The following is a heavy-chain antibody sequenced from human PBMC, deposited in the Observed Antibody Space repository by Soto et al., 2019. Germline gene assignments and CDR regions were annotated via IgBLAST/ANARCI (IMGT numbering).Heavy chain of an antibody. CDR3: ARGVTTVTRPPYYFDY. CDR2: IIPIFGTA. J-gene: IGHJ4*02. CDR1: GGTFSSYA. V-gene: IGHV1-69*01. D-gene: IGHD4-17*01. Sequence: QVQLVQSGAEVKKPGSSVKVSCKASGGTFSSYAISWVRQAPGQGLEWMVGIIPIFGTANYAHKFQGRVTITADESTSTAYMELSSLRSDDTAVYYCARGVTTVTRPPYYFDYWGQGTLVTVSS.